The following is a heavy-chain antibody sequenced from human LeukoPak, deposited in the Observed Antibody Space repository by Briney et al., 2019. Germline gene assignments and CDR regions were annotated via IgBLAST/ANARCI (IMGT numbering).Heavy chain of an antibody. D-gene: IGHD3-10*01. CDR1: GFTFSTYS. J-gene: IGHJ4*02. CDR3: ARVRGPQLSYFDY. V-gene: IGHV3-21*01. CDR2: ISSGSSYI. Sequence: PGGSLRLSCAASGFTFSTYSMNWVRQAPGKGLEWVSSISSGSSYIYYADSGKGRFTISRDNAKNSLYLQMNSLRAEDTAVYYCARVRGPQLSYFDYWGQGTLVTVSS.